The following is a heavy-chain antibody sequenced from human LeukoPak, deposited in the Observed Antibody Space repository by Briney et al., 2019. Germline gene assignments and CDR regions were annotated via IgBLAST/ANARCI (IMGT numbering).Heavy chain of an antibody. V-gene: IGHV1-69*13. J-gene: IGHJ6*03. Sequence: GASVKVSCKASGYTFTGYYMHWVRQAPGQGLEWMGGIIPIFGTANYAQKFQGRVTITADESTSTAYMELSSLRSEDTAVYYCAKGRGYSGYDSPLYYYYYMDVWGKGTTVTISS. CDR2: IIPIFGTA. D-gene: IGHD5-12*01. CDR1: GYTFTGYY. CDR3: AKGRGYSGYDSPLYYYYYMDV.